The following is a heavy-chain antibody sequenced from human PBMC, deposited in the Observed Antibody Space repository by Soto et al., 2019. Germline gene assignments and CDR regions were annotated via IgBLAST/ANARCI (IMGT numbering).Heavy chain of an antibody. V-gene: IGHV4-4*07. Sequence: SEILSLTCTVSGASISGFYWSWIRKSAGKGLEWIGRIYATGTTDYNPSLKSRVMMSADTSKNQFSLKLSSVTAADTAVYYCARADHYYYYGMDVWGQGTTVTVSS. CDR1: GASISGFY. J-gene: IGHJ6*02. CDR2: IYATGTT. CDR3: ARADHYYYYGMDV.